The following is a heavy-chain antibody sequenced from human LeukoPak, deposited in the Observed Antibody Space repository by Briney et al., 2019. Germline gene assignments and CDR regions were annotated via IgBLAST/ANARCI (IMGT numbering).Heavy chain of an antibody. D-gene: IGHD3-10*01. CDR2: MNPNSGNT. J-gene: IGHJ4*02. CDR3: ARRSYGSGSNTYYFDF. CDR1: GYTFINYD. Sequence: VKVSCKASGYTFINYDFSWVRQAPGQGLEWMGWMNPNSGNTGYAQKFQGRVTITRNTSISTAYMELRSLRSDDTAVYYCARRSYGSGSNTYYFDFWGQGTLVSVSS. V-gene: IGHV1-8*03.